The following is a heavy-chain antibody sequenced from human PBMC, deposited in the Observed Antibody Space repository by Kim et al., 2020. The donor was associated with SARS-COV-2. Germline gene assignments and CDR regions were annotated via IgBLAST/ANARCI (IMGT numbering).Heavy chain of an antibody. V-gene: IGHV4-34*01. CDR3: ARGPSYGGSVTSYYMDV. J-gene: IGHJ6*03. CDR2: IHQSGSS. D-gene: IGHD3-10*01. CDR1: GGSFSGYY. Sequence: SETLSLTCAVYGGSFSGYYWSWVRQPPGKGLEWIGEIHQSGSSNYNPSLKSRVSISTDTSKNQFSLRLNSVTAADTAVYYCARGPSYGGSVTSYYMDVWGKGITVTVSS.